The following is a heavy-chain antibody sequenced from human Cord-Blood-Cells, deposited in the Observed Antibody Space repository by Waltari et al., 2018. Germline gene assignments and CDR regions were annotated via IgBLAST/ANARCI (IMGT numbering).Heavy chain of an antibody. J-gene: IGHJ4*02. V-gene: IGHV1-2*02. D-gene: IGHD2-2*01. CDR1: GYTFTGYY. CDR3: ARSGYCSSTSCYSDY. Sequence: QVQLVQSGAEVKKPGASVKVSCKASGYTFTGYYMHWVRQAPGQGLEWMGRDNPKGGGTNYAQKFQGGVTMTRETSISTAYMELSRLRSDDTAVYYCARSGYCSSTSCYSDYWGQGTLVTVSS. CDR2: DNPKGGGT.